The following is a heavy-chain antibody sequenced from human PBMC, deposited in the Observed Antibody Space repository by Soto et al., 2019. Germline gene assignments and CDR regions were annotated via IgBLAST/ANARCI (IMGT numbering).Heavy chain of an antibody. V-gene: IGHV3-23*01. CDR1: GFTFISYA. CDR3: AKAVLFGVGELFPGGSMDF. J-gene: IGHJ6*02. D-gene: IGHD3-10*01. CDR2: INGSGGST. Sequence: PGGSLRLSCAASGFTFISYAMSWVLQAPGKGLEWVSAINGSGGSTYYADSVKGRFTISRDNSKNTLYLQMNSLRAEDTAVYYCAKAVLFGVGELFPGGSMDFWGPGTSLTLSS.